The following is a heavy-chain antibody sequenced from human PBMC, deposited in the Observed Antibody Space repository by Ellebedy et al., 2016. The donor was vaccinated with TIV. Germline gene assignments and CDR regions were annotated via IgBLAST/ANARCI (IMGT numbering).Heavy chain of an antibody. J-gene: IGHJ6*02. CDR2: IYYSGST. V-gene: IGHV4-39*01. Sequence: MPSETLSLTCAVSGGSISSSSYYWGWIRQPPGKGLEWIGVIYYSGSTYYNPSLKSRVTISIDTSKNQFSLKLSSVTAADTDVYYCATARRDPLYYGVDVWGRGTTVTVSS. CDR3: ATARRDPLYYGVDV. D-gene: IGHD6-13*01. CDR1: GGSISSSSYY.